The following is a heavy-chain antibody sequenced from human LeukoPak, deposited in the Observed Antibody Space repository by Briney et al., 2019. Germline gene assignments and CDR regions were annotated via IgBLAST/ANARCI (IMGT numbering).Heavy chain of an antibody. CDR2: MNPNSGNT. V-gene: IGHV1-8*01. CDR3: VRNKVGARYFDS. J-gene: IGHJ4*02. Sequence: ASVKVSCKASGYTFTSYDINWVRQATGQGLEWMGWMNPNSGNTGYAQKFQGRVTMTRNASISTAYMELSSLRSEDTAVYYCVRNKVGARYFDSWGQGTLVTVSS. D-gene: IGHD1-26*01. CDR1: GYTFTSYD.